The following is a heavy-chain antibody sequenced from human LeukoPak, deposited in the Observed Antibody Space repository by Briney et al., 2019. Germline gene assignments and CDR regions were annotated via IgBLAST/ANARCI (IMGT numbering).Heavy chain of an antibody. CDR2: IYYSGST. CDR1: GGSISSYY. D-gene: IGHD5-18*01. V-gene: IGHV4-59*01. CDR3: ARGGYSYGFFDY. Sequence: SETLSLTCTVSGGSISSYYWSWIRQPPGKGLEWIGYIYYSGSTNYNPSLKSRVTISVDTSKNQFSLKLSSVTAADTAVYYCARGGYSYGFFDYWGQGTLVTVSS. J-gene: IGHJ4*02.